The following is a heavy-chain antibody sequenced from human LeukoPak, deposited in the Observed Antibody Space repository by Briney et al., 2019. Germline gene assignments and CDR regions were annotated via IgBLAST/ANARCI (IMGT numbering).Heavy chain of an antibody. Sequence: RPSETLSLTCTVSGVSIISYYWTWIRQPPGKGLEWIGYIYDSGTTSGSTKYNPSLKSRVTISVDTSKNQFSLKLSSVTAADTAVYYCARLEGSSGWYKYWGQGTLVTVSS. CDR2: IYDSGTTSGST. J-gene: IGHJ4*02. CDR1: GVSIISYY. CDR3: ARLEGSSGWYKY. D-gene: IGHD6-19*01. V-gene: IGHV4-59*08.